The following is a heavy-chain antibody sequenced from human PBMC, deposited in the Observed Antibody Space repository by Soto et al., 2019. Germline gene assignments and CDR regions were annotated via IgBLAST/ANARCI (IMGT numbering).Heavy chain of an antibody. J-gene: IGHJ4*02. CDR1: GFTFSNYG. CDR2: MWYDESRT. CDR3: AKRNYGSEFDY. Sequence: PGGSLRLTCATSGFTFSNYGMHWVRQAPDRGLEWVAAMWYDESRTFYAESVKGRFTISRDNSKNTLYLQMNSLRAEDTAVYYCAKRNYGSEFDYWGQGT. D-gene: IGHD3-10*01. V-gene: IGHV3-33*06.